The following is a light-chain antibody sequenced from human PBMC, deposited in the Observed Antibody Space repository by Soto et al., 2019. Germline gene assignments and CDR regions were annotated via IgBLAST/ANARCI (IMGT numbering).Light chain of an antibody. Sequence: EIVMTQSPATLSVSPGERATLSCRASQSVNSYLAWYQQKPGQPPRLLFYTTSSRATGVPARFSGSGSGTEFTLTISSLQSEDFAVYYCQQFNSWPYTFGQGTKLEIK. J-gene: IGKJ2*01. CDR3: QQFNSWPYT. CDR1: QSVNSY. V-gene: IGKV3-15*01. CDR2: TTS.